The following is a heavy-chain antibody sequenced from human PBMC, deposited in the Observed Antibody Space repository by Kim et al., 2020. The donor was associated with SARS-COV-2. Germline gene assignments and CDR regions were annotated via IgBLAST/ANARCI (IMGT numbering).Heavy chain of an antibody. V-gene: IGHV1-69*13. J-gene: IGHJ4*02. D-gene: IGHD6-13*01. CDR2: IIPIFGTA. CDR3: ARDGPGSSSWYIGTSFDC. Sequence: SVKVSCKASGGTFSSYAISWVRQAPGQGLEWMGGIIPIFGTANYAQKFQGRVTITADESTSTAYMELSSLRSEDTAVYYCARDGPGSSSWYIGTSFDCWGQGALVTVSS. CDR1: GGTFSSYA.